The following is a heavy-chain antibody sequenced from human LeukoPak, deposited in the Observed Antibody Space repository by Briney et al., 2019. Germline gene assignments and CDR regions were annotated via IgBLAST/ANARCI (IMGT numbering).Heavy chain of an antibody. Sequence: SETLSLTCTVSGGSICSSSYYWGWIRQPPGKGLEWIGSIYYSGSTYYNPSLKSRVTISVDTSKNQFSLKLSSVTAADTAVYYCARGDYYDSSGYTNWGQGTLVTVSS. CDR1: GGSICSSSYY. D-gene: IGHD3-22*01. J-gene: IGHJ4*02. V-gene: IGHV4-39*07. CDR3: ARGDYYDSSGYTN. CDR2: IYYSGST.